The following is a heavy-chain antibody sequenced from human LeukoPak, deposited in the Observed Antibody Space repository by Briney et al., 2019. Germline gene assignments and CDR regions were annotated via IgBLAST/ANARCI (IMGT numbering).Heavy chain of an antibody. V-gene: IGHV3-20*04. D-gene: IGHD4-23*01. J-gene: IGHJ5*02. CDR2: INWNGGST. CDR3: ARAISRGYGGNSDWFDP. CDR1: GFTFDDYG. Sequence: PGGSLRLSCAASGFTFDDYGMSWVRQAPGKGLEWVSGINWNGGSTGYADSVKGRFTISRDNAKNSLYLQMNSLRAEDTALYYCARAISRGYGGNSDWFDPWGQGTLVTVSS.